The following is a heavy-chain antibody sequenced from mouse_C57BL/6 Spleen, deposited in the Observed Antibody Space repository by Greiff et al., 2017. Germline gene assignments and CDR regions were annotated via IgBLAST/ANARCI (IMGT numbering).Heavy chain of an antibody. Sequence: EVKLQESGGGLVQPGGSLKLSCAASGIAFSRYWMSWVRRAPGKGLEWIGEINPDSSTINYAPSLKDKFIISRDNAKNTLYLQMSKVRSEDTALYYCARRGYGSSYDYFDYWGQGTTLTVSS. D-gene: IGHD1-1*01. CDR3: ARRGYGSSYDYFDY. CDR2: INPDSSTI. CDR1: GIAFSRYW. J-gene: IGHJ2*01. V-gene: IGHV4-1*01.